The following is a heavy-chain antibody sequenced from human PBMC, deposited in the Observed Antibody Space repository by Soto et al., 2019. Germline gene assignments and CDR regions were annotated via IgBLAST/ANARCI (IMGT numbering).Heavy chain of an antibody. CDR2: INAGNGNT. CDR3: ARGAYYDILTGYYSHFDY. J-gene: IGHJ4*02. V-gene: IGHV1-3*01. Sequence: ASVKVSCKASGYTFTSYAMHWVRQDPGQRLEWMGWINAGNGNTKYSQKFQGRVTITRDTSASTAYMELSSLRSEDTAVYYCARGAYYDILTGYYSHFDYWGQGTLVTVSS. D-gene: IGHD3-9*01. CDR1: GYTFTSYA.